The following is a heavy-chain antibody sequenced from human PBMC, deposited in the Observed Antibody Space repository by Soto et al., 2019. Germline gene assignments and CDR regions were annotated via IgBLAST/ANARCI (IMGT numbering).Heavy chain of an antibody. Sequence: QITLKESGPTLVRPTQTLTLTCTFSGFSLSSSGVGVGWIRQPPGKALEWLALIYWDDDKRYSPSLKSRLTITKDTSKNQVVLTLTKVDTVDTATYYCARGGWTTYYSPFFDYWGQGNLVTVSS. D-gene: IGHD3-10*01. CDR1: GFSLSSSGVG. V-gene: IGHV2-5*02. CDR2: IYWDDDK. CDR3: ARGGWTTYYSPFFDY. J-gene: IGHJ4*02.